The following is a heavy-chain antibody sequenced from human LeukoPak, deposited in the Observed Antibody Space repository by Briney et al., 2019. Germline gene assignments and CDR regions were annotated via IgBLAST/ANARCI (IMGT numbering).Heavy chain of an antibody. J-gene: IGHJ4*02. CDR3: ARGGGNPWLSGHFDY. Sequence: PGGSLRLSCAASGFTFSSYSMNWVRQAPGKGLEWVSSIRSSSSYIYYADSVEGRFTISRDNAKNSLYLQMNRLRAEDAAVYYWARGGGNPWLSGHFDYWGQGTLVTVSS. D-gene: IGHD3-22*01. CDR1: GFTFSSYS. CDR2: IRSSSSYI. V-gene: IGHV3-21*01.